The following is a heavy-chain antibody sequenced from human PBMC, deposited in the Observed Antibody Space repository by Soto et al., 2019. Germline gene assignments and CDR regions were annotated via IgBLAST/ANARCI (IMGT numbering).Heavy chain of an antibody. D-gene: IGHD4-17*01. CDR3: ARDGDYGDYYFDY. Sequence: PGGSLRLSSAASGFTFSSYSMNWVRQAPGKGLEWVSSISSSSSYIYYADSVKGRFTISRDNAKNSLYLQMNSLRAEDTAVYYCARDGDYGDYYFDYWGQGTLVTVSS. CDR1: GFTFSSYS. J-gene: IGHJ4*02. V-gene: IGHV3-21*01. CDR2: ISSSSSYI.